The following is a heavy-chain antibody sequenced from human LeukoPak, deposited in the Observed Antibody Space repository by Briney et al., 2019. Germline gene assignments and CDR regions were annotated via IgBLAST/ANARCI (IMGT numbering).Heavy chain of an antibody. CDR1: GGSISSGSYY. CDR3: ARARHYYDSSGHYYYFDY. CDR2: IYTSGST. V-gene: IGHV4-61*02. D-gene: IGHD3-22*01. J-gene: IGHJ4*02. Sequence: SETLSLTCTVSGGSISSGSYYWSWIRQPAGKGLEWIGRIYTSGSTNYNPSLKSRVTISVDTSKNQFSLKLSSVTAADTAVYYCARARHYYDSSGHYYYFDYWGQGTLVTVSS.